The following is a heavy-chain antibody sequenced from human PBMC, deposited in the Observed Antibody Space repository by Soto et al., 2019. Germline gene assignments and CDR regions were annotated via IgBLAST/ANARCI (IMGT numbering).Heavy chain of an antibody. Sequence: QVQLQESGPGLVKPSETLSLTCAVSGAAGSSSSWWSWVRQSPGKGLEWIGEFHYSGGTNYNPSRKRRVNRSLDKSKIQCSLNLNSATAAGTALHSCPRSRVHRLECWGQGDLVTVSS. CDR1: GAAGSSSSW. J-gene: IGHJ1*01. V-gene: IGHV4-4*02. CDR2: FHYSGGT. D-gene: IGHD3-3*01. CDR3: PRSRVHRLEC.